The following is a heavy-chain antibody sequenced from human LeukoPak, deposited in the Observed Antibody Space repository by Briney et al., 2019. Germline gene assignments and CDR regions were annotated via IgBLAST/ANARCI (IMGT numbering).Heavy chain of an antibody. CDR2: ISGSGGST. CDR1: GFTVSSNY. D-gene: IGHD1-26*01. J-gene: IGHJ4*02. CDR3: ARDAVGASYLEY. V-gene: IGHV3-23*01. Sequence: GGSLRLSCAASGFTVSSNYMSWVRQAPGKGLEWVSAISGSGGSTYYADSVKGRFTISRDNSKNTLYLQMNSLRAEDTAVYYCARDAVGASYLEYWGQGTLVTVSS.